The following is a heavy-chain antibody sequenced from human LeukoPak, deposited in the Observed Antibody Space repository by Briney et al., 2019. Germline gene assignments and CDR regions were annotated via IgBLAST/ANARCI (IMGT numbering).Heavy chain of an antibody. J-gene: IGHJ4*02. CDR3: AKEDRSGGSCDY. CDR2: ISGSGGST. Sequence: PGGSLRLSCAASGFTVSSNYMSWVRQAPGKGLEWVSAISGSGGSTYYADSVKGRFTISRDNSKNTLYLQMNSLRAEDTAVYYCAKEDRSGGSCDYWGQGTLVTVSS. V-gene: IGHV3-23*01. CDR1: GFTVSSNY. D-gene: IGHD2-15*01.